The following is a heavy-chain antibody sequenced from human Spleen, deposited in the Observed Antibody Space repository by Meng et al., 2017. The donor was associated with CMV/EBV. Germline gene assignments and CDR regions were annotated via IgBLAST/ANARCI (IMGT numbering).Heavy chain of an antibody. CDR2: IYYTGNT. CDR3: VRGGSGYAFDY. J-gene: IGHJ4*02. D-gene: IGHD3-22*01. Sequence: WVRQAPGKGLEWIGYIYYTGNTNYSPSLRSRVSISLDTSKSQFSLKVTSLTPADTAVYYCVRGGSGYAFDYWGQGALVTVSS. V-gene: IGHV4-59*01.